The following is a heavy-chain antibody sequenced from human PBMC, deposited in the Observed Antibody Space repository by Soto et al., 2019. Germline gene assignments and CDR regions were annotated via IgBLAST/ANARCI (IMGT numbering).Heavy chain of an antibody. J-gene: IGHJ4*02. CDR2: ISGSGSTV. D-gene: IGHD6-19*01. CDR1: GFSISDYE. CDR3: ARTPSGQWVVPLYCDL. Sequence: DVQLVESGGDLAQPGGSLRLSCAASGFSISDYEMNWVRQAPGKGLEWVSYISGSGSTVYYADSVKGRFTISRDNAKNSVFLPINTLRVEDAAIYYCARTPSGQWVVPLYCDLWGQGTLVTVSS. V-gene: IGHV3-48*03.